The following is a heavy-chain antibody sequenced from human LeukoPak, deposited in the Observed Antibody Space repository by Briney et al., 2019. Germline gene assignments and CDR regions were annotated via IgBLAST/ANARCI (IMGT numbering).Heavy chain of an antibody. J-gene: IGHJ4*02. D-gene: IGHD3-9*01. CDR1: GFTFSSYA. CDR3: ARGVLRYFDWLLWFDY. V-gene: IGHV3-64*01. CDR2: ISSNGGST. Sequence: PGRSLRLSCAASGFTFSSYAMHWVRQAPGKGLEYVSAISSNGGSTYYANSVKGRFTISRDNSKNTLYLQMGSLRAEDMAVYYCARGVLRYFDWLLWFDYWGQGTLVTVSS.